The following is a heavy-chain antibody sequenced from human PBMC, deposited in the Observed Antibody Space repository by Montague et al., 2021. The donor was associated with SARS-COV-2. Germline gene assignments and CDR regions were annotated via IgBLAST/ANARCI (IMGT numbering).Heavy chain of an antibody. V-gene: IGHV4-34*01. CDR2: INHSGST. CDR3: ARGPRITMIVVVITDIWFDP. J-gene: IGHJ5*02. D-gene: IGHD3-22*01. Sequence: SETLSLTCAVYGGSFSGYYWSWICQPPGKELEWNGEINHSGSTNYNPSLKSRVTISVDTSKNQFSLKLSSVTAADTAVYYCARGPRITMIVVVITDIWFDPWGQGTLVTVAS. CDR1: GGSFSGYY.